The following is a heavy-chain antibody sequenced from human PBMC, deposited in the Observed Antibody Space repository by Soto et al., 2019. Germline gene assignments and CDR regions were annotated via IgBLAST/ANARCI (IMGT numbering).Heavy chain of an antibody. CDR1: GFTFSSYS. D-gene: IGHD1-26*01. CDR3: VRHWLATREFDY. V-gene: IGHV3-21*01. CDR2: LSSSSGHI. Sequence: PGGSLRLSCAASGFTFSSYSMNWVRQAPGKGLEWVSSLSSSSGHIYYADSVKGRFTISRDNAKNSLYLQMNSLRAEDTAVYYCVRHWLATREFDYWGHGTLVTVSS. J-gene: IGHJ4*01.